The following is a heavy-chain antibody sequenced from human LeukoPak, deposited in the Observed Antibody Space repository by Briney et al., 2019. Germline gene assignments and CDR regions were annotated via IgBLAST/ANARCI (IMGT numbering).Heavy chain of an antibody. CDR3: AKKAQYNGNYPLDY. J-gene: IGHJ4*02. CDR2: ISNDGSNK. V-gene: IGHV3-30*04. CDR1: GFTLSSYV. D-gene: IGHD1-26*01. Sequence: GRSLRLSCAASGFTLSSYVIHWVRQAPGKGLEWVAVISNDGSNKDYADSVKGRFTISRDNSKNTLYLQMNSLRAEDTALYFCAKKAQYNGNYPLDYWGQGTLVTVSS.